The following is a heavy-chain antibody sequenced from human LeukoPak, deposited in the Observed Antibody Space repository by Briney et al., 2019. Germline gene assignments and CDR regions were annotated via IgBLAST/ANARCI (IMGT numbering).Heavy chain of an antibody. CDR2: MSYDGSNK. D-gene: IGHD6-19*01. V-gene: IGHV3-30*04. Sequence: QPGRSLRLSCAASGFTFSSYAMHWVRQAPGKGLEWVAFMSYDGSNKYYADSVKGRFTISRDNSKNTLFLQMNSLRAEDTAVYYCARNAYSSDWSGDFDYWGQGTLVTVSS. CDR1: GFTFSSYA. CDR3: ARNAYSSDWSGDFDY. J-gene: IGHJ4*02.